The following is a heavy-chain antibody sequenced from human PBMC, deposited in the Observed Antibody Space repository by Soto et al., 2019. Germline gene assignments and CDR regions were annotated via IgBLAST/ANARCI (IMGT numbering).Heavy chain of an antibody. J-gene: IGHJ3*02. D-gene: IGHD6-13*01. CDR1: GGTFRSSA. Sequence: GASVTLSFTASGGTFRSSAISWVRQAPGQGLEWMGGIIPIFGTANYAQKFQGRVTITADESTSTAYMELSSLRSEDTAVYYCARDMAAAVDDAFDIWGQGTMVTVS. CDR2: IIPIFGTA. CDR3: ARDMAAAVDDAFDI. V-gene: IGHV1-69*13.